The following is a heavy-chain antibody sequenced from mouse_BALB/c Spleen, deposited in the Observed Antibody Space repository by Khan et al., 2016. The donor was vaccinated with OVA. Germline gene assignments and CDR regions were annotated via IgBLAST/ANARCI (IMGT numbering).Heavy chain of an antibody. J-gene: IGHJ2*01. V-gene: IGHV5-17*02. CDR2: ISDGSNTI. Sequence: EVELVESGGGLVQTGGSRKLSCAASGFTFSGFGMHWVRQTPEKGLEWVAYISDGSNTIYYADTVKGRFTISRDNPKNTLFLHMTSLRSENTAMYSYTRTSYYYCDYWGQGTTLTVST. D-gene: IGHD2-12*01. CDR1: GFTFSGFG. CDR3: TRTSYYYCDY.